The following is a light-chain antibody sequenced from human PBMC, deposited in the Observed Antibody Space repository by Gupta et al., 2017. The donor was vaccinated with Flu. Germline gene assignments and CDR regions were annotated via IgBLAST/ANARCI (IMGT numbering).Light chain of an antibody. Sequence: SALTQPASVSGSPGQSITISCTGTSSDIGAYNYVSWYQQHPGKAPKLIIYEVSNRPSGLADRFSGSKSANTAAVTTTGLQAEEEGEYYCSAETSRATVVLFGGGTKLTVL. V-gene: IGLV2-14*01. CDR3: SAETSRATVVL. J-gene: IGLJ2*01. CDR1: SSDIGAYNY. CDR2: EVS.